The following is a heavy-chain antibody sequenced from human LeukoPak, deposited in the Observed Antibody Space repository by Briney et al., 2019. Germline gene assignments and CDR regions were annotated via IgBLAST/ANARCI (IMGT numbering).Heavy chain of an antibody. CDR3: ARYGGGYSYGYNYYYMDV. Sequence: GASVKVSCKASGGTFSSYAISWVRQAPGQGLEWVGGIIPIFGTANYAQKFQGRVTITTDESTSTAYMELSSLRSEDTAVYYCARYGGGYSYGYNYYYMDVWGKGTTVTVSS. J-gene: IGHJ6*03. CDR2: IIPIFGTA. V-gene: IGHV1-69*05. CDR1: GGTFSSYA. D-gene: IGHD5-18*01.